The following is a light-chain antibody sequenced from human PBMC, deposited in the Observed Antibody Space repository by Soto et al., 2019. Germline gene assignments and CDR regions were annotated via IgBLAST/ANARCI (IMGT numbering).Light chain of an antibody. J-gene: IGKJ4*01. CDR2: DVF. CDR3: QQYDQLPIT. Sequence: DIQMTQSASSLPASVGDTVTISCQAIQDISKYLNWFQQKPGKAPKLLIYDVFNVETGVPSRFSGRGSGTDFTLIISNPQPEDFSTYYCQQYDQLPITFGGGTKVDI. V-gene: IGKV1-33*01. CDR1: QDISKY.